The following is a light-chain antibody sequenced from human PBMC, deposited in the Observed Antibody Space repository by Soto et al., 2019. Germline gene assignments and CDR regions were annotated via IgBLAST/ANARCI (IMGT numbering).Light chain of an antibody. CDR2: DAS. V-gene: IGKV3-11*01. J-gene: IGKJ4*01. CDR3: QQRRDWPLT. CDR1: QSVSSY. Sequence: EIVLTQSPATLSLSPGERATLSCRASQSVSSYLAWYQQKPGQAPRLLIYDASNRATGIPARFGGSGSGTDFTLTISSLEPEDFATYYCQQRRDWPLTFGGGTKVDIK.